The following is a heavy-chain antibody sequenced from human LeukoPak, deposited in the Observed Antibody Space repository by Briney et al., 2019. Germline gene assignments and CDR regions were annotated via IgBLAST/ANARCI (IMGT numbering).Heavy chain of an antibody. Sequence: GGSLRLSCAASGFTFGSYWMRWVRQAPGKGLEGVANIKEDGSEKYYVDSVKGRFTISRDNAKNSLYLQMNSLRAEDTAVYYCATQFWWAAVGDTVLDDWGQGTLDTVSS. D-gene: IGHD6-19*01. CDR2: IKEDGSEK. CDR3: ATQFWWAAVGDTVLDD. V-gene: IGHV3-7*05. J-gene: IGHJ4*02. CDR1: GFTFGSYW.